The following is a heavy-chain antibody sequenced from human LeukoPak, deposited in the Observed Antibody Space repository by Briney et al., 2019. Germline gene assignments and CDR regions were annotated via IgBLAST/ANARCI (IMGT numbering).Heavy chain of an antibody. J-gene: IGHJ5*02. Sequence: GGSLRLSCAASGFTFSNYAMSWVRQAPGKGLEWVSAISGSGGSTYYADSVKGRFTISRDNSKNTLYLQMNSLRAEDTAVYYCAKDGLVAAAGTWFDPWGQGTLVTVSS. D-gene: IGHD6-13*01. CDR3: AKDGLVAAAGTWFDP. CDR2: ISGSGGST. V-gene: IGHV3-23*01. CDR1: GFTFSNYA.